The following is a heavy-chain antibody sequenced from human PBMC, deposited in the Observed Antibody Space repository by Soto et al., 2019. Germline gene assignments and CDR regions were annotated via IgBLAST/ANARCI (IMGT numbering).Heavy chain of an antibody. CDR2: IYYSGST. Sequence: SETLSLTCTVSGGSISSGGYYWSWIRQHPGKGLEWIGYIYYSGSTYYNPSLKSRVTISVDTSKNQFSLKLSSVTAADTAVYYCAREERSGLAHYWGQGTLVTVSS. V-gene: IGHV4-31*03. CDR3: AREERSGLAHY. CDR1: GGSISSGGYY. J-gene: IGHJ4*02. D-gene: IGHD6-19*01.